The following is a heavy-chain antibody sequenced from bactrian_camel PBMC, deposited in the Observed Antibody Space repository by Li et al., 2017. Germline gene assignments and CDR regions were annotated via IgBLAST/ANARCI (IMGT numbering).Heavy chain of an antibody. J-gene: IGHJ6*01. Sequence: HVQLVESGGGSVQTGGSLRLSCVVSGHSRGSNCVGWYRLPPGRTPAERELVSSRSSEGTTTYADSVKGRFTISQDNAKSTLYLQMNSLKTEDTAVYYCAAAGYGLDLDCDFRYWGQGTQVTVS. V-gene: IGHV3S55*01. CDR3: AAAGYGLDLDCDFRY. D-gene: IGHD3*01. CDR1: GHSRGSNC. CDR2: RSSEGTT.